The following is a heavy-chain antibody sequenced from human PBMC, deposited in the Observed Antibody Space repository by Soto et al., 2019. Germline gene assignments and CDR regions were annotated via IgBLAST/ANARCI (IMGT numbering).Heavy chain of an antibody. Sequence: PGGSLRLSCAASGFTFSSYWMHWVRQAPGKGLVWVSRINSDGSSTSYADSVKGRFTISRDNAKNTLYLQMNSLRAADTAMYYCARDGGTAMVLDPWGQGTLVTVSS. D-gene: IGHD5-18*01. V-gene: IGHV3-74*01. CDR1: GFTFSSYW. J-gene: IGHJ5*02. CDR3: ARDGGTAMVLDP. CDR2: INSDGSST.